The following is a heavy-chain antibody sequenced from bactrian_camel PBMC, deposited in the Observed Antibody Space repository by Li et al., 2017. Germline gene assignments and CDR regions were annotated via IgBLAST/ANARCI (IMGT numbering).Heavy chain of an antibody. CDR2: ISWSGDST. J-gene: IGHJ4*01. V-gene: IGHV3S40*01. CDR3: ARGWSLF. D-gene: IGHD2*01. Sequence: DVQLVESGGGSVQAGGSLRLSCAASGYTQTSSNYMAWFRQAPGKGLEWVSSISWSGDSTNYADSVKGRFTCSRDNDKNTVALQMNSLKPEDTAMYYCARGWSLFWGQGTQVTVS. CDR1: GYTQTSSNY.